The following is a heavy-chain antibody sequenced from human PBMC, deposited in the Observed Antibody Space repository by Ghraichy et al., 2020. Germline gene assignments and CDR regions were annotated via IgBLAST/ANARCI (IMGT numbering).Heavy chain of an antibody. CDR1: GFTFRKYG. CDR2: VHYDGGEK. Sequence: GESLNISCAGSGFTFRKYGMHRVRQAPGRGLEWVAVVHYDGGEKFYARSVEGRFVISRDNAHDILYLYMNNLRVDDTAVYFCAKDGNNWYIDHWGQGTLVTVSS. J-gene: IGHJ4*02. D-gene: IGHD1/OR15-1a*01. V-gene: IGHV3-30*02. CDR3: AKDGNNWYIDH.